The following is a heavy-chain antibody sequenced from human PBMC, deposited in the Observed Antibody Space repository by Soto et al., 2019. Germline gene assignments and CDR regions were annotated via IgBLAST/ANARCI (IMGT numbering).Heavy chain of an antibody. CDR2: IYYSGST. CDR3: ARSYGSCFDY. Sequence: PSETLSLTCTVSGGSISSYYWSWIRQPPGKGLEWIGYIYYSGSTNYNPSLKSRVTISVDTSKNQFSLKLSSVTAADTAVYYCARSYGSCFDYWGQGTLVTVSS. J-gene: IGHJ4*02. D-gene: IGHD5-18*01. V-gene: IGHV4-59*08. CDR1: GGSISSYY.